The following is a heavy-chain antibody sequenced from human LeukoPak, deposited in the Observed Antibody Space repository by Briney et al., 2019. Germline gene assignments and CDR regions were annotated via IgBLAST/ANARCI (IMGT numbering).Heavy chain of an antibody. V-gene: IGHV4-39*02. J-gene: IGHJ5*02. Sequence: SETLSLTCTVSGGSISSSSYYWGWIRQPPGKGLEWVGSIYYSGSTYYNPSLKSRVTISVDTSKNQFSLKLSSVTAADTAVYYCARELGDYYDSSGYYHEGFNWFDPWGQGTLVTVYS. CDR3: ARELGDYYDSSGYYHEGFNWFDP. CDR1: GGSISSSSYY. CDR2: IYYSGST. D-gene: IGHD3-22*01.